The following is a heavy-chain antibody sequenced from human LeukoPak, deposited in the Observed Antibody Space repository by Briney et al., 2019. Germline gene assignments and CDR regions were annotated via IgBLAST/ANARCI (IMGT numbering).Heavy chain of an antibody. D-gene: IGHD4/OR15-4a*01. V-gene: IGHV3-7*01. CDR3: AREPYHGAIDY. J-gene: IGHJ4*02. Sequence: GGSLRLSCAASGFTFSDTWMSSGRRHPGEGRPWVANINVAGIDSYYVASVQGRSTISRDTARNSLYLKMNTLTVHDTAVYYWAREPYHGAIDYWGQGTLVTVSS. CDR2: INVAGIDS. CDR1: GFTFSDTW.